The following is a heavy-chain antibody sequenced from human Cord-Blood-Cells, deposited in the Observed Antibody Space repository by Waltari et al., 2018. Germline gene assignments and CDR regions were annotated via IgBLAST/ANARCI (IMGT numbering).Heavy chain of an antibody. D-gene: IGHD6-6*01. Sequence: QVQLVQSGAEVKKPGASVKVSCKASGYTFTSYGISWGRQAPGQGLEWIGWISAYNGNTNDAPKLQGRGPMTTDTSASTAYMELRSLRSDDTAVYYCARVVPGAFDIWGQGTMVTVSS. CDR1: GYTFTSYG. CDR2: ISAYNGNT. V-gene: IGHV1-18*01. CDR3: ARVVPGAFDI. J-gene: IGHJ3*02.